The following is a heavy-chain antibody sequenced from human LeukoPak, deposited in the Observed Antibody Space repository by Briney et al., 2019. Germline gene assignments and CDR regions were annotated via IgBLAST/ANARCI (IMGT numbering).Heavy chain of an antibody. CDR2: ISGSGGST. CDR3: AKTRRDYYDSSGYYYDPLDAFDI. CDR1: GFTFSSYA. D-gene: IGHD3-22*01. Sequence: GGSLRLSCAASGFTFSSYAMSWVRQAPGKGLEWVSAISGSGGSTYYADSVKGRFTISRDNSKNTLYLQMNSLRAEDTAVYYCAKTRRDYYDSSGYYYDPLDAFDIWGQGTMATVSS. V-gene: IGHV3-23*01. J-gene: IGHJ3*02.